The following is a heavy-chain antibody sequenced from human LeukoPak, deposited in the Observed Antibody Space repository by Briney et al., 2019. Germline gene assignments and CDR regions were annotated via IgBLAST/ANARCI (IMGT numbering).Heavy chain of an antibody. D-gene: IGHD3-10*01. V-gene: IGHV4-31*03. CDR3: AREGRGSGFGELLGYYYYYGMDV. J-gene: IGHJ6*02. CDR1: GGSISSGGYY. CDR2: IYYSGST. Sequence: SQTLSLTGTVSGGSISSGGYYWSWIRQHPGKGLEWIGYIYYSGSTYYNPSLKSRVTISVDTSKNQFSLKLSSVTAADTAVYYCAREGRGSGFGELLGYYYYYGMDVWGQGTTVTVSS.